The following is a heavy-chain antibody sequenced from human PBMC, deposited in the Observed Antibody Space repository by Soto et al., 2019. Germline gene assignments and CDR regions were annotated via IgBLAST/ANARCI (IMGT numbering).Heavy chain of an antibody. J-gene: IGHJ4*02. Sequence: PGGSLRLSCAASGFTFDDYAMHWVRQAPGKGLEWVSSISWNSGSLTYADSVKGRFTISRNNRKNSLYLQMNSLRTEDTAFYFCAKDISHSDILDYWGQGTLVTVSS. D-gene: IGHD3-3*02. CDR2: ISWNSGSL. V-gene: IGHV3-9*01. CDR3: AKDISHSDILDY. CDR1: GFTFDDYA.